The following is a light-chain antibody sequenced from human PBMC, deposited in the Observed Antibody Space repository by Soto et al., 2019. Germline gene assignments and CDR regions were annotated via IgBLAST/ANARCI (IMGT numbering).Light chain of an antibody. CDR2: GAS. J-gene: IGKJ2*02. CDR3: QQYGSSHPCT. V-gene: IGKV3-20*01. Sequence: EIVLTQSPGTLSLSPGERATLSCRASQSVSSSYLAWYQQKPGQAPRLLIYGASSRATGIPDRFSGSGSGTDFTLTISRLEPEDFAVYYCQQYGSSHPCTFGQGTKLEIK. CDR1: QSVSSSY.